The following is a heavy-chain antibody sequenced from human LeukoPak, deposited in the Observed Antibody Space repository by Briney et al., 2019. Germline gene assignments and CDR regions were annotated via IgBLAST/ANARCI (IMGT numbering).Heavy chain of an antibody. CDR2: IWYDGSNK. J-gene: IGHJ6*04. V-gene: IGHV3-33*01. D-gene: IGHD4-17*01. CDR3: ARDPDVVGDSLLYSMDV. CDR1: GFTFSSYG. Sequence: GGSLRLSCAASGFTFSSYGMHWVRQAPGKGLEWVAVIWYDGSNKYYADSVKGRFTISRDNSKNTLYLQMNSLRAEDTAVFYCARDPDVVGDSLLYSMDVWGKGTTVTVSS.